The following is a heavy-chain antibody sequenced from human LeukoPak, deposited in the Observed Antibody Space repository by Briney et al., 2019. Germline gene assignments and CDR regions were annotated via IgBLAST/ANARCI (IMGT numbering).Heavy chain of an antibody. Sequence: PGGSLRLSCAASGFTFSTYSMNWVRQAPGKGLEWVSYISSGSRNTNYADPVKSRFTISRDNAKNSLYLQMNSLRDEDTAVYYCARGGTVDLNYWGQGTLVSVSS. J-gene: IGHJ4*02. D-gene: IGHD4-23*01. V-gene: IGHV3-48*02. CDR3: ARGGTVDLNY. CDR2: ISSGSRNT. CDR1: GFTFSTYS.